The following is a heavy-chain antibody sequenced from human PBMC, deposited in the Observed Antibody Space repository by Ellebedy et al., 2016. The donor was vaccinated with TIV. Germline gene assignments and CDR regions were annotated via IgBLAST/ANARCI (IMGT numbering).Heavy chain of an antibody. CDR2: IRAKPYGGTT. Sequence: PGGSLRLSCTASGFTFDDYLMSWFRQAPGKGLEWIAFIRAKPYGGTTQYAASVKGRFTISRDDSKSIAYLKMNSLKTDDTAVYFCTRGLGMRPYFDSWGQGTLVTVS. CDR3: TRGLGMRPYFDS. D-gene: IGHD7-27*01. V-gene: IGHV3-49*03. J-gene: IGHJ4*02. CDR1: GFTFDDYL.